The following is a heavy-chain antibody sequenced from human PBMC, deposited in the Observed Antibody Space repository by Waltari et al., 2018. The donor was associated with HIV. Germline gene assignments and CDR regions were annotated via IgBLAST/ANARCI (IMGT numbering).Heavy chain of an antibody. CDR1: GFPFRASA. Sequence: EMQLVESGGALVQPGGSLTLPGAASGFPFRASAGHWVRQTPGKGLEWVGRIRSKLKNFATSYADSVKGRFAISRDDSNNTAFLQMSSLKIEDTAVYYCTRPGLNNGWYVWGQGTLVTVSS. V-gene: IGHV3-73*02. D-gene: IGHD6-19*01. CDR2: IRSKLKNFAT. J-gene: IGHJ4*02. CDR3: TRPGLNNGWYV.